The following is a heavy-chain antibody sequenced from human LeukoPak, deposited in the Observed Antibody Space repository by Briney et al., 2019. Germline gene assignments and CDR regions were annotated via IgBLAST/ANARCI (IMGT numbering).Heavy chain of an antibody. Sequence: SETLSLTCTVSGGSISSYYWSWIRQPPGKGLEWIGYIYYSGSTNYNPSLKSRVTVSVDTSKNQFSLKLSSVTAADTAVYYCARGLRTALPWDYWGQGTLVTVSS. D-gene: IGHD5/OR15-5a*01. J-gene: IGHJ4*02. CDR3: ARGLRTALPWDY. CDR1: GGSISSYY. CDR2: IYYSGST. V-gene: IGHV4-59*01.